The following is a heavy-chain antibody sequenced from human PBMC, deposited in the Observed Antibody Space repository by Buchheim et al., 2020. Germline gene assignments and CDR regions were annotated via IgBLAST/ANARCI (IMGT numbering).Heavy chain of an antibody. V-gene: IGHV3-48*01. Sequence: EVQLVESGGGLVQPGGSLRLSCAASGFTFSSYSMNWVRQAPGKGLEWVSYISSSSSTIYYADSVKGRFTISRDNDENSLYLQMNSLRAEDTAVYYCARGKDYYGSGSYHDYWGQGTL. CDR3: ARGKDYYGSGSYHDY. CDR1: GFTFSSYS. J-gene: IGHJ4*02. D-gene: IGHD3-10*01. CDR2: ISSSSSTI.